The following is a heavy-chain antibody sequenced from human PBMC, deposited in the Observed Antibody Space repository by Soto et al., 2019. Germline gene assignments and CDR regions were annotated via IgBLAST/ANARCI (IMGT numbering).Heavy chain of an antibody. CDR2: IYYSGST. CDR3: ARSPRFLEWLPISWFDP. Sequence: ASETLSLTCTVSGGSISSGGYYWSWIRQHPGKGLEWIGYIYYSGSTYYNPSLKSRVTISVDTSKNQFSLKLSSVTAADTAVYYCARSPRFLEWLPISWFDPWGQGTLVTVSS. J-gene: IGHJ5*02. D-gene: IGHD3-3*01. CDR1: GGSISSGGYY. V-gene: IGHV4-31*03.